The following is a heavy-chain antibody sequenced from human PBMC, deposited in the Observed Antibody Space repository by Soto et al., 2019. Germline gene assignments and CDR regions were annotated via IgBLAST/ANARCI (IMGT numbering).Heavy chain of an antibody. V-gene: IGHV1-69*13. CDR2: IIPIFGTA. D-gene: IGHD6-19*01. CDR1: GGTFSSYA. Sequence: SVKVSCKASGGTFSSYAISWVRQAPGQGLEWMGGIIPIFGTANYAQKFQGRVTITADESTSTAYMELSSLRSEDTAVYYCARPGTSGWYFDYWGQGTLVTVSS. CDR3: ARPGTSGWYFDY. J-gene: IGHJ4*02.